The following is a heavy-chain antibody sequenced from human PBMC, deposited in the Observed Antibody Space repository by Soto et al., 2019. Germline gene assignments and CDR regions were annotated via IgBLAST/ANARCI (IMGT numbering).Heavy chain of an antibody. V-gene: IGHV4-34*01. Sequence: QVQLQQWGAGLLKPSETLSLTCAVYGGSFSGYYWSWIRQPPGKGLEWIGEINHSGSTNYNPSLKSRVTISVDTSKNQFSLKLSSVTAADTAVYYCARFYYYGSGSYRRWRFDYWGQGTLVTVSS. CDR3: ARFYYYGSGSYRRWRFDY. CDR2: INHSGST. D-gene: IGHD3-10*01. J-gene: IGHJ4*02. CDR1: GGSFSGYY.